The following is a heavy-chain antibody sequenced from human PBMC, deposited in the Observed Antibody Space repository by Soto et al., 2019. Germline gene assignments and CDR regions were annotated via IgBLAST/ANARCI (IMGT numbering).Heavy chain of an antibody. CDR3: ARASQGGYCSGGSCYGFDY. CDR2: IGTAGDP. D-gene: IGHD2-15*01. Sequence: PGGSLRLSCAASGFTFSSYDMHWVRQATGKGLEWVSAIGTAGDPYYPGSVKGRFTISRENAKNSLYLQMNSLRAGDTAVYYCARASQGGYCSGGSCYGFDYWGQGP. CDR1: GFTFSSYD. J-gene: IGHJ4*02. V-gene: IGHV3-13*05.